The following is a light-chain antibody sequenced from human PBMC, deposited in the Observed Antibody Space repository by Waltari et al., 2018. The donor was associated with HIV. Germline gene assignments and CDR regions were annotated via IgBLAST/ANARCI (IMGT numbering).Light chain of an antibody. CDR2: VDIDGSH. CDR3: QAWGTGIRV. V-gene: IGLV4-69*01. J-gene: IGLJ3*02. Sequence: QLLLTQPPSASASLGASVKLTCTLSSGHSNYAIAWHQQQPGKGPRDLMKVDIDGSHTRGDGVPDRFSGSTSGADHYLTISSLQSEDEADYYCQAWGTGIRVFGGGTKLTVL. CDR1: SGHSNYA.